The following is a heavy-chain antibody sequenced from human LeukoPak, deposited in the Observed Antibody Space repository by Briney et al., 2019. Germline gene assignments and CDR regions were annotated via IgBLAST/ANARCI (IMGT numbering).Heavy chain of an antibody. CDR1: GFTFSSYS. Sequence: GGSLRLSCAASGFTFSSYSMDWVRQAPGKGLEWVSSISSSSSYIYYADSVKGRFTISRDNAKNSLYLQMNSLRAEDTAVYYCARGGYSYGYTFDYWGQGTLVTVSS. CDR3: ARGGYSYGYTFDY. D-gene: IGHD5-18*01. J-gene: IGHJ4*02. V-gene: IGHV3-21*01. CDR2: ISSSSSYI.